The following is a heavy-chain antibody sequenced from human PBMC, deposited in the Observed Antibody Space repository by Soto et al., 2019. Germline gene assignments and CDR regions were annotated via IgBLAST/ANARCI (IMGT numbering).Heavy chain of an antibody. CDR1: GFTFSSYA. J-gene: IGHJ6*02. D-gene: IGHD3-3*01. CDR2: ISYDGSNK. CDR3: ARDRPYYDFWSGYSALYYYYGMDV. V-gene: IGHV3-30-3*01. Sequence: QVQLVESGGGVVQHGRSLRLSCAASGFTFSSYAMHWVRQAPGKGLEWVAVISYDGSNKYYADSVKGRFTISRDNSKNTLYLQMNSLRAEDTAVYYCARDRPYYDFWSGYSALYYYYGMDVWGQGTTVTVSS.